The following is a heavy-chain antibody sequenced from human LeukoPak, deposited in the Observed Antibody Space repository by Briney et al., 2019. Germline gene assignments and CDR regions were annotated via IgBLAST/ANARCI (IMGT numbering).Heavy chain of an antibody. Sequence: GGSLRLSCAASGFTFSSYGMHWVRQAPGKGLEWVAVIWYDGSNKYYADSVKGRFTISRDNSKNTLYLQMNSLRAEDTAVYYCARDSLDSSGWYYLDYWGQGTLVTVSS. J-gene: IGHJ4*02. CDR1: GFTFSSYG. D-gene: IGHD6-19*01. CDR2: IWYDGSNK. CDR3: ARDSLDSSGWYYLDY. V-gene: IGHV3-33*01.